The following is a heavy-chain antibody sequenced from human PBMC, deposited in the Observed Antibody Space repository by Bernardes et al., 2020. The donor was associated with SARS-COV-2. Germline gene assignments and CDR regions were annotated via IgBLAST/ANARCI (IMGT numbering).Heavy chain of an antibody. CDR3: ARVVAVAGPYGWFDP. V-gene: IGHV1-2*02. Sequence: SVKVSCKASGYTFTGYYMHWVRQAPGQGLEWMGWINPNSGGTNYAQKFQGRVTMTRDTSISTAYMELSRLRSDDTAVYYCARVVAVAGPYGWFDPWGQGTLVTVSS. D-gene: IGHD6-19*01. CDR2: INPNSGGT. J-gene: IGHJ5*02. CDR1: GYTFTGYY.